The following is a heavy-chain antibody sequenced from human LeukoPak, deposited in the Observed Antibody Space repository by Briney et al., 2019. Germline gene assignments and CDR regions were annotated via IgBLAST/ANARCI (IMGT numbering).Heavy chain of an antibody. V-gene: IGHV3-23*01. CDR3: AKSDDYGGNQSDY. D-gene: IGHD4-23*01. CDR1: GFTFSSFA. J-gene: IGHJ4*02. CDR2: ISGSGGST. Sequence: GSLRLSCAASGFTFSSFAMSWVRQAPGKGLEWVSAISGSGGSTYYADSVKGRFTISRDNSKNTLYLQMNSLRAEDTAVYYCAKSDDYGGNQSDYWGQGTLVTVSS.